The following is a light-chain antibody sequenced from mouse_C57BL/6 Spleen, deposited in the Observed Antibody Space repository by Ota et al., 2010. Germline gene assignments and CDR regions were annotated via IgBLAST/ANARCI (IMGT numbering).Light chain of an antibody. V-gene: IGKV6-15*01. CDR2: SAS. CDR3: QQYNSSPFT. Sequence: DIVMTQSQRFMSTSVGDRVSVTCQASQTVGANVAWYQQKPGQSPKALIYSASFRYSGVPDRFTGSGSGTDFTLTINNMQSEDLAEYFCQQYNSSPFTFGAGTKLELK. CDR1: QTVGAN. J-gene: IGKJ5*01.